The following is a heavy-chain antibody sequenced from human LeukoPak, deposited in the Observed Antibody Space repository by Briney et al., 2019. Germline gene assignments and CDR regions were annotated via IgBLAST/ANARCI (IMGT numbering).Heavy chain of an antibody. J-gene: IGHJ5*02. CDR3: ARGNYGAYNWFDP. D-gene: IGHD4/OR15-4a*01. V-gene: IGHV3-9*01. CDR2: WNSVTI. Sequence: WNSVTIGYADSVKGRFTISRDNSKNTLYLQMNSLRAEDAAVYYCARGNYGAYNWFDPWGQGTLVTVSS.